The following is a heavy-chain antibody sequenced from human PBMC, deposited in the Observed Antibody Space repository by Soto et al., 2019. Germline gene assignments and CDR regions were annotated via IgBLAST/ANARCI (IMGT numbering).Heavy chain of an antibody. V-gene: IGHV4-30-2*01. J-gene: IGHJ4*02. CDR1: GGSISSGGYS. CDR2: IYHSGSI. Sequence: PSETLSLTCGVSGGSISSGGYSWSWIRQPPGKGLEWIGYIYHSGSIYYNPSLKSRVTISVDRSKNQFSLKLSSVTAADTAIYYCARGPPHHYWGQGTLVTVSS. CDR3: ARGPPHHY.